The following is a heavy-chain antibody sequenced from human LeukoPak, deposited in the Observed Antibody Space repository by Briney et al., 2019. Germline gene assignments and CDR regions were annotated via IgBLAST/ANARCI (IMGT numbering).Heavy chain of an antibody. CDR2: ISGSCGST. D-gene: IGHD3-22*01. J-gene: IGHJ2*01. CDR3: AKDGSSGYYYYWYFDL. Sequence: GVSLRLSCAASVFTFSSYAMSWVRHSPGKGLECVSAISGSCGSTYYADSVKGRFTISRYNSKHTQYLQMTSLRAEDTAVYYCAKDGSSGYYYYWYFDLWGRGTLVTVSS. CDR1: VFTFSSYA. V-gene: IGHV3-23*01.